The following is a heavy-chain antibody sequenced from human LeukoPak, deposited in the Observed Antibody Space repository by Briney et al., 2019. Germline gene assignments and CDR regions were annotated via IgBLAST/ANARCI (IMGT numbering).Heavy chain of an antibody. V-gene: IGHV4-34*01. CDR1: GGSFSGYY. CDR2: INHSGST. Sequence: PSETLSLTCAVYGGSFSGYYWSWIRQPPGKGLEWIGEINHSGSTNYNPSLKSRVNISVDTSKNQFSLKLSSVTAADTAVYYCARVSGFYYYGSGTANYYYYGMDVWGQGTTVTVSS. D-gene: IGHD3-10*01. CDR3: ARVSGFYYYGSGTANYYYYGMDV. J-gene: IGHJ6*02.